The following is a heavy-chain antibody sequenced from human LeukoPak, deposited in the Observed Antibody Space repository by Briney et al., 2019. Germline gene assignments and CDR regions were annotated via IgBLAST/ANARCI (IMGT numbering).Heavy chain of an antibody. J-gene: IGHJ2*01. Sequence: PSETLSLTCPVSGGSISNYYYWTWIRQPPGKGLEWIGYVYYTGSTNFNPSLKSRVTMSLDTSRNQFSLKLTSLTAADTAVYYCARQLGRGAWCFDLWGRGTLVTVSS. CDR3: ARQLGRGAWCFDL. CDR1: GGSISNYY. V-gene: IGHV4-59*01. CDR2: VYYTGST. D-gene: IGHD7-27*01.